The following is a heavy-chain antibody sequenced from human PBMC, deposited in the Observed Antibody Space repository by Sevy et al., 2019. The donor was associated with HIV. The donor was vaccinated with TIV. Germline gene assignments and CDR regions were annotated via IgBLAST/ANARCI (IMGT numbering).Heavy chain of an antibody. J-gene: IGHJ4*02. D-gene: IGHD2-8*01. CDR1: GFTFSDSW. CDR3: ARAVGKDGAY. Sequence: GGSLRLSCTASGFTFSDSWMHWVRQAPGKGLEWLANINQDGSVIYYADSVKGRFTISRDNSRNSVFLQRSSLRAGDTATYYCARAVGKDGAYWGQGTLVTVSS. CDR2: INQDGSVI. V-gene: IGHV3-7*03.